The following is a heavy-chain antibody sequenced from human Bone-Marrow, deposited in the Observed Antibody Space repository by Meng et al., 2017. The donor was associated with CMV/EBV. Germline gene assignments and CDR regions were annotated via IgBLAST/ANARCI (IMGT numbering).Heavy chain of an antibody. CDR1: GFTFSSYA. CDR3: AKGKASDQ. Sequence: GESLKISCAASGFTFSSYAMSWVRQAPGKGLEWVSAMSGGVTSTYYADSVKGRFTISRDNSKNTLYLQMNSLRAEGTAIYYGAKGKASDQWGQGTLVTVSS. CDR2: MSGGVTST. V-gene: IGHV3-23*01. J-gene: IGHJ4*02.